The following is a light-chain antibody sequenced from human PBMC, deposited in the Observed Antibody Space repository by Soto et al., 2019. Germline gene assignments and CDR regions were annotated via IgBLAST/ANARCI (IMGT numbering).Light chain of an antibody. CDR1: QSLLHSNGYNY. CDR3: LQALQTPQST. J-gene: IGKJ5*01. V-gene: IGKV2-28*01. Sequence: DIVMTQSPLSLPVTPGAPASISCRSSQSLLHSNGYNYLDWYLQKPGQSPQLLIYLGSNRASGVPDRFSGSGSGTDFTLKISRVEAADVGVYYFLQALQTPQSTFVQGTRLESK. CDR2: LGS.